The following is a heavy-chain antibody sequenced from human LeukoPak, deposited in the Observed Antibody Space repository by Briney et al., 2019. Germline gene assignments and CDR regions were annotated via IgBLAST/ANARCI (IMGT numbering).Heavy chain of an antibody. CDR2: INSDGSST. CDR1: GFTFSSYS. V-gene: IGHV3-74*01. D-gene: IGHD2-21*02. CDR3: ARAAYCGGDCYSNFDY. J-gene: IGHJ4*02. Sequence: PGGSLRLSCAASGFTFSSYSMNWVRQAPGKGLVWVSRINSDGSSTNYADSVKGRFTISRDNAKNTLYLQMNSLRAEDTAVYYCARAAYCGGDCYSNFDYWGQGTLVTVSS.